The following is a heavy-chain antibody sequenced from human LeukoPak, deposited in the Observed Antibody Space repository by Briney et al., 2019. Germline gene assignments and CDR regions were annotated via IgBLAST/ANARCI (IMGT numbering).Heavy chain of an antibody. CDR2: IYHSGST. D-gene: IGHD2-2*01. CDR3: ARDQPYCSSTSCYPV. J-gene: IGHJ2*01. Sequence: SGTLSLTCAVSGGSISSSNWWSWVRQPPGKGLEWIGEIYHSGSTNYNPSLKSRVTISVDKSKNQFSLKLSSVTAADTAVYYCARDQPYCSSTSCYPVWGRGTLVTVSS. V-gene: IGHV4-4*02. CDR1: GGSISSSNW.